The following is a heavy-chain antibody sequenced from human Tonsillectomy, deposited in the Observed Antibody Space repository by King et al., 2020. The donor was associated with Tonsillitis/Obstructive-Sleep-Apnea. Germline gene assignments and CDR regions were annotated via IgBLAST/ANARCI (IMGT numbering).Heavy chain of an antibody. CDR1: GYTFTGYY. CDR3: ARESVAGTVYYSSSGMDV. D-gene: IGHD6-19*01. J-gene: IGHJ6*02. Sequence: EQLVQSGAEVKKPGASVKVSCKASGYTFTGYYMHWVRQAPGQGLEWMGWINPNSGGTNYAQKFQGRVTMTRDTSISTAYMELSRLRSDDTAVYYCARESVAGTVYYSSSGMDVWGQGTTVTVSS. V-gene: IGHV1-2*02. CDR2: INPNSGGT.